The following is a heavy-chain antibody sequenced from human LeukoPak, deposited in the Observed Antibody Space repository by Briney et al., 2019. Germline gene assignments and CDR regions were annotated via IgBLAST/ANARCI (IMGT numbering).Heavy chain of an antibody. D-gene: IGHD7-27*01. V-gene: IGHV4-4*07. J-gene: IGHJ4*02. CDR3: ARYWGSTGFDY. CDR1: GASISSYY. Sequence: SETETLICTVSGASISSYYWAWIRQSAGRGLEWIGRLYASGSTTYNPSLESRVTMSLDTSKNQFSLNPISVTAADTAVYYCARYWGSTGFDYWGQEALGTASS. CDR2: LYASGST.